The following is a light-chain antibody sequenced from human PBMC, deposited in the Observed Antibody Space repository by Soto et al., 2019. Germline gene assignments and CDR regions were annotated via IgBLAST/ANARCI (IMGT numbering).Light chain of an antibody. CDR2: WAS. CDR1: QSVLYSSNNKNY. CDR3: QQYYSTQT. V-gene: IGKV4-1*01. J-gene: IGKJ1*01. Sequence: DIVMTQSPYSLALSLCEAGGISCNSSQSVLYSSNNKNYLAWYQQKPGQPPNLLIYWASTRASGVPDRFSGSGSGTDFTLTISSLQAEDVAVYYCQQYYSTQTFGQGTKVDIK.